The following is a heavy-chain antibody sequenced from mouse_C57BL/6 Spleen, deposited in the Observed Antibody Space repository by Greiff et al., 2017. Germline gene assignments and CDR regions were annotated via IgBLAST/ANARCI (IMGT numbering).Heavy chain of an antibody. CDR2: IHPNSGST. Sequence: QVQLQQPGAELVKPGASVKLSCKASGYTFTSYWMHWVKQRPGQGLEWIGMIHPNSGSTNYNEKFKSKATLTVDKSSSTAYMQLSSLTSEDSAVYYCAREGITTVVSYFDDWGQGTTLTVSS. CDR1: GYTFTSYW. CDR3: AREGITTVVSYFDD. V-gene: IGHV1-64*01. D-gene: IGHD1-1*01. J-gene: IGHJ2*01.